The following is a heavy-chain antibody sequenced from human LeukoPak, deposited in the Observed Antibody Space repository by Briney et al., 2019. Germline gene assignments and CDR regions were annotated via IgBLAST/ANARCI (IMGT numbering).Heavy chain of an antibody. CDR1: GYTFTGYY. CDR3: ARDNSVGDTAWWFDP. D-gene: IGHD1-26*01. V-gene: IGHV1-2*02. J-gene: IGHJ5*02. Sequence: ASVKVSCKASGYTFTGYYMHWVRQAPGQGLEWMGWINPNSGGTNYAQKFQGRVTMTTDTSTSTAYMELRSLRSEDTAVYYCARDNSVGDTAWWFDPWGQGTLVTVSS. CDR2: INPNSGGT.